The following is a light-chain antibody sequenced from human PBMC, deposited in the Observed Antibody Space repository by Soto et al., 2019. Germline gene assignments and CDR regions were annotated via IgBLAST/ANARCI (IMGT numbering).Light chain of an antibody. Sequence: EIVLTQSPGTLSLSPGERATLSCRSSQSFNSNYLAWYQQKPGQAPRLLIYAASSRAAGFPDRFSGSGSETDFTLTISRLEPEDFAVYYCQQYGGSPWTFGQGTKVEIK. V-gene: IGKV3-20*01. J-gene: IGKJ1*01. CDR1: QSFNSNY. CDR3: QQYGGSPWT. CDR2: AAS.